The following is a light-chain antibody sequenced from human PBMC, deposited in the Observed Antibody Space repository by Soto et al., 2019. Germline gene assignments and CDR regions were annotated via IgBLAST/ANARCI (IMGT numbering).Light chain of an antibody. CDR2: AAS. V-gene: IGKV1-39*01. Sequence: DIQMNQSPSSLSASVGDRVTITCRASQSISSYLNWYQQKPGKAPKLLIYAASSLQSGVPSRFSGSGSGTDFTLTISSLQPEYFATYYCEICNSTPRAFLPGTVEQVGG. J-gene: IGKJ4*01. CDR3: EICNSTPRAFLPGTVEQ. CDR1: QSISSY.